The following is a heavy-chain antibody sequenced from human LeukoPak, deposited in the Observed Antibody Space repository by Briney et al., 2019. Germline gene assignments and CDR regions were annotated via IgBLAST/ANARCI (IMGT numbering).Heavy chain of an antibody. J-gene: IGHJ4*02. V-gene: IGHV1-18*01. CDR3: ARDPPALFYFDY. CDR2: VSGYNGNT. Sequence: GASVKVSCKASRYTFTHNAVSWVRQAPAQGLAWMGWVSGYNGNTNYAQKLQGRVTMTTDTFTSTAYMELTSLRSDDTAVYYCARDPPALFYFDYWGQGTLVTVSS. CDR1: RYTFTHNA.